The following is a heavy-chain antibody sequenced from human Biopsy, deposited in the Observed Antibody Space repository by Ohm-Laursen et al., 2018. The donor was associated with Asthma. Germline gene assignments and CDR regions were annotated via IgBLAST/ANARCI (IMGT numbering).Heavy chain of an antibody. V-gene: IGHV3-30*03. D-gene: IGHD3-3*01. CDR2: ISYDGSNK. J-gene: IGHJ4*02. Sequence: SLRLSCAASGFTFSSYGMHWVRQAPGKGMEWVAVISYDGSNKYYADSVKGRFTISRDNSKNTLYLQMNSLRAEDTAAYYCASQSSGPDFWSGYYYFDYWGQGTLVTVSS. CDR3: ASQSSGPDFWSGYYYFDY. CDR1: GFTFSSYG.